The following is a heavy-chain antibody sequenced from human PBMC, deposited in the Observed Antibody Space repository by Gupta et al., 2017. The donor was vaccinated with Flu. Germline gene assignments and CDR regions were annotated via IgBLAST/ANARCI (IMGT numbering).Heavy chain of an antibody. J-gene: IGHJ4*02. CDR1: GGSISSHY. CDR2: ISYSGHT. Sequence: VQLRESGPGLVKPSETLSLTCTISGGSISSHYWSWIRQPPGKGLEWIGYISYSGHTNYNPSLKSRVALSVDTSKNQCSLKLTSMTAADTDVYYCARDLGSSSNHYWGQGTRGTVSS. CDR3: ARDLGSSSNHY. V-gene: IGHV4-59*11. D-gene: IGHD2-2*01.